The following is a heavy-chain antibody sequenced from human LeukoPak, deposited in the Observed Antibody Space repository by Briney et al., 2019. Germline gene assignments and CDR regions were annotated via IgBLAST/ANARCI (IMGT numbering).Heavy chain of an antibody. CDR1: GGTFISYA. V-gene: IGHV1-69*01. D-gene: IGHD2-15*01. CDR2: IIPIFGTA. J-gene: IGHJ4*02. Sequence: SVKVSCKASGGTFISYAISWVRQAPGQGLEWMGGIIPIFGTANYAQKFQGRVTITADESTSTAYMELSSLRSEDTVVYYCARGVQGRYCSGGSCYLALDYWGQGTLVTVSS. CDR3: ARGVQGRYCSGGSCYLALDY.